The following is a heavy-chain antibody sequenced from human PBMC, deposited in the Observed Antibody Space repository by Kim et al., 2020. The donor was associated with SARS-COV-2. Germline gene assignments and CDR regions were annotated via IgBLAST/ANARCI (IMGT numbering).Heavy chain of an antibody. CDR2: IKQDGSEK. J-gene: IGHJ4*02. CDR1: GFTFSSYW. V-gene: IGHV3-7*03. D-gene: IGHD1-26*01. Sequence: GGSLILSCAASGFTFSSYWMSWVRQAPGKGLEWVANIKQDGSEKYYVDSVKGRFTISRDNAKNSLYLQMNSLRAEDTAVYYCARDPSGSHWTILDYWGQGTLVTVSS. CDR3: ARDPSGSHWTILDY.